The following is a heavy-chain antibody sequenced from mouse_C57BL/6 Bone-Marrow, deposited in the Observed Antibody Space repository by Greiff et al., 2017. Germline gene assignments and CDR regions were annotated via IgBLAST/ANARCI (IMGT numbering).Heavy chain of an antibody. J-gene: IGHJ1*03. Sequence: EVQLVESGGGLVQPGGSLKLSCAASGFTFSDYYMYWVRQTPEKRLEWVAYISNGGGSTYYPDTVKGRFTISRANAKNTLYLQMSRLKSEDTAMYYYARQIHHYCGSSYGLGWYFDVWGTGTTVTVSS. CDR1: GFTFSDYY. V-gene: IGHV5-12*01. D-gene: IGHD1-1*01. CDR3: ARQIHHYCGSSYGLGWYFDV. CDR2: ISNGGGST.